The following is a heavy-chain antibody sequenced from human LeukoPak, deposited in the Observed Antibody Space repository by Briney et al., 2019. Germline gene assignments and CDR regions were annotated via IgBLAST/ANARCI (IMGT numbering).Heavy chain of an antibody. CDR1: GYTFTNHY. Sequence: ASVKVSCKASGYTFTNHYIHWVRQAPGQGLEWMGVINSRGGTTSYAQRFQGRVTMTRDTSTTTVYMELSSLRSEDTAFYYCAKGQEIGMVRGVSTGDYWGQGTLVTVSS. CDR2: INSRGGTT. CDR3: AKGQEIGMVRGVSTGDY. V-gene: IGHV1-46*01. J-gene: IGHJ4*02. D-gene: IGHD3-10*01.